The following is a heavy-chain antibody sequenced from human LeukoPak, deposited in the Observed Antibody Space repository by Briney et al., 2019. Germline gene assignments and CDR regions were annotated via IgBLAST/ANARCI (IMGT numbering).Heavy chain of an antibody. Sequence: ASVTVSCKASGYTFTDYYILWVRQAPGQGPEWMGWINPNSGGTNYAQKFQGRVTMTRDTSISTAYMELSRLRSDDTAVYYCARGGIAGYSSGWYPDYWGQGTLATVPS. CDR2: INPNSGGT. V-gene: IGHV1-2*02. CDR3: ARGGIAGYSSGWYPDY. J-gene: IGHJ4*02. D-gene: IGHD6-19*01. CDR1: GYTFTDYY.